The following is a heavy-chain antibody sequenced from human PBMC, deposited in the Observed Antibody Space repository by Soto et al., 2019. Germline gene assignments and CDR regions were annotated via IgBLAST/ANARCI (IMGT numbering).Heavy chain of an antibody. D-gene: IGHD2-2*01. CDR1: GGSFSGYY. CDR2: INHSGST. CDR3: ASLPSLGYCSSTSCYSLDY. J-gene: IGHJ4*02. V-gene: IGHV4-34*01. Sequence: SETLSLTCAVYGGSFSGYYWSWIRQPPGKGLEWIGEINHSGSTNYNPSLKSRATISVDTSKNQFSLRLSSVTAADMAVYYCASLPSLGYCSSTSCYSLDYWGQGTLVTVSS.